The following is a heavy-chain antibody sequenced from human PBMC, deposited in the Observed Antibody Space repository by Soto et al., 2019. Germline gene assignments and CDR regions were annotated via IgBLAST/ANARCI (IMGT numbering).Heavy chain of an antibody. J-gene: IGHJ3*02. V-gene: IGHV3-9*01. Sequence: EVQLVESGGGLVQPGRSLRLSCAASGFTFDDYAMHWVRQAPGKGLEWVSGISWNSGSIGYADSVKGRFTISRDNAQNSLYLQMNSLRAEDTALYYCAKDIERVIVTGVAFDIWGQGTMVTVSS. CDR2: ISWNSGSI. CDR3: AKDIERVIVTGVAFDI. CDR1: GFTFDDYA. D-gene: IGHD3-16*02.